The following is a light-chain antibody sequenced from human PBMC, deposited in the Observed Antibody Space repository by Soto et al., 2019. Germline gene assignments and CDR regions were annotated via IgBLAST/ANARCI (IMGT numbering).Light chain of an antibody. V-gene: IGKV1-39*01. CDR1: ESISRH. J-gene: IGKJ5*01. CDR2: AAS. CDR3: QQSYSPLSIT. Sequence: DIPMTQSPSSLSASVGDRVTITCRASESISRHLNWYQQKPGKAPKLLIYAASSLQNGVPSRFSGGGSGTDCTLTISNLQPEDFATYYCQQSYSPLSITFGQGTRLEIK.